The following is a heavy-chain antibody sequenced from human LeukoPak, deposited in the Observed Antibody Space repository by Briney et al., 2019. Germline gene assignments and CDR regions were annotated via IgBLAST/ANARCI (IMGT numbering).Heavy chain of an antibody. V-gene: IGHV7-4-1*02. J-gene: IGHJ6*02. CDR2: INTNTGNP. Sequence: ASVKVSCKASGYTFTSYAMNWVRQAPGQGLEWMGWINTNTGNPTYAQGFTGRFVFSLDTSVSTAYLQISSLKAEDTAVYYCARGLEPSSSWAPSYYYYYGMDVWGQGTTVTVSS. CDR3: ARGLEPSSSWAPSYYYYYGMDV. CDR1: GYTFTSYA. D-gene: IGHD6-13*01.